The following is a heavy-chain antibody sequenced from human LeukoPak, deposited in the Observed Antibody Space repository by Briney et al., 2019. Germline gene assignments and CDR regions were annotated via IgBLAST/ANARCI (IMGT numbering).Heavy chain of an antibody. CDR2: ISGSGTIT. CDR3: AYLGLSSDWNDVPGPQIDY. CDR1: GFSFSDYA. J-gene: IGHJ4*02. Sequence: GGSLRLSCAASGFSFSDYAMNWVRQAPGKGLEWVSTISGSGTITYYADSVRGRFTISRDYSTNALYLQMSSLRAEDTAIYYCAYLGLSSDWNDVPGPQIDYWGQGTPVTVSS. V-gene: IGHV3-23*01. D-gene: IGHD1-1*01.